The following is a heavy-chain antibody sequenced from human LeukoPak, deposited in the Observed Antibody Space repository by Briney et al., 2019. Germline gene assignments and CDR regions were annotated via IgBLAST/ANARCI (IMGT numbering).Heavy chain of an antibody. CDR1: GGSISNYY. V-gene: IGHV4-4*07. Sequence: SETLSLTCTVSGGSISNYYWSWTRQPAGKGLEWIGRMYRNGNTNYNPSLQSRMTMSVDTSTNQFSLKLTSVTAADTAVYYCARDSPDGYSHGHYYYNMDFWGKGTTVTVS. CDR3: ARDSPDGYSHGHYYYNMDF. D-gene: IGHD5-18*01. CDR2: MYRNGNT. J-gene: IGHJ6*03.